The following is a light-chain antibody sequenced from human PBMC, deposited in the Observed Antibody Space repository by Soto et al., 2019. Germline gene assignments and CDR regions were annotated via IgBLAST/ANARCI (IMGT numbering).Light chain of an antibody. CDR2: GAS. J-gene: IGKJ5*01. CDR1: QGISSW. CDR3: QQANSFPPIT. Sequence: DIQMTQSPSSVSASVGDRVTITCRASQGISSWLAWYQQKPGKAPKLLICGASSLQSGVPSRFSGSGSGSHLTLTSSSLQPEEYAICYCQQANSFPPITFGLGTRLEIK. V-gene: IGKV1-12*01.